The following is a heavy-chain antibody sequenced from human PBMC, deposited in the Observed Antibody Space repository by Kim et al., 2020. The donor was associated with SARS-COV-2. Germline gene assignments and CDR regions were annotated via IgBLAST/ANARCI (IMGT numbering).Heavy chain of an antibody. V-gene: IGHV3-23*01. D-gene: IGHD6-13*01. J-gene: IGHJ4*02. Sequence: YADSVKGRFTISRDNSKNTLYLQMNSLRAEDTAVYYCAKQGQQLVYFDYWGQGTLVTVSS. CDR3: AKQGQQLVYFDY.